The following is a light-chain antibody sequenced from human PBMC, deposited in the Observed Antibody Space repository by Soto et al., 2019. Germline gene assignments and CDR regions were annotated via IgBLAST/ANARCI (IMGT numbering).Light chain of an antibody. CDR2: EVS. CDR3: MQSTQLPPT. Sequence: VVMTQPTLSLSVAPGQPASISCKSSQSLLHITGETFLFWYLQKPGQSPQLLIYEVSTRVSGVPDRFSGSGSGTDFTLEISRVETDDVGIYYCMQSTQLPPTFGQGTRLEIK. CDR1: QSLLHITGETF. J-gene: IGKJ5*01. V-gene: IGKV2D-29*02.